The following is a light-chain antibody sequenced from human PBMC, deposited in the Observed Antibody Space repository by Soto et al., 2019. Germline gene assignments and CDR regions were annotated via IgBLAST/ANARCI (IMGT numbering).Light chain of an antibody. CDR3: SSYVASKSYV. V-gene: IGLV2-8*01. J-gene: IGLJ1*01. Sequence: QSVLTQPPSASGSPGQSVTISCTGTSSDVGGYNYVSWYQQHPGKAPKLLIYEVTKRPSGVPDRFSGPKSGNTASLTVSGLQAEDEADYYCSSYVASKSYVFGTGTKVTVL. CDR2: EVT. CDR1: SSDVGGYNY.